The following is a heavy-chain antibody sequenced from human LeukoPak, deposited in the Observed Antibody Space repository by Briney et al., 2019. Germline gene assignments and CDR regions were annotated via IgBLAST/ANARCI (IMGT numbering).Heavy chain of an antibody. CDR2: ISSSSSYI. CDR1: GFSFRDYT. CDR3: ARVRATFSPHFDN. V-gene: IGHV3-21*01. D-gene: IGHD5-12*01. Sequence: SGGSLRLSCAASGFSFRDYTMNWVRQAPGKGLEWVASISSSSSYIYFANSVRGRFSISRDNAKNSLYLQMNSLRAEDTAVYYCARVRATFSPHFDNWGQGTLVTVSS. J-gene: IGHJ4*02.